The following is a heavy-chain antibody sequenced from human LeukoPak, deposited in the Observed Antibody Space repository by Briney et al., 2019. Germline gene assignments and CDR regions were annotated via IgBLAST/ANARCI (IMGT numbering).Heavy chain of an antibody. J-gene: IGHJ6*03. Sequence: GGSLRLSCAASGFTFSNYVMSWVRQAPGKGLEWVSAISGSGGSTYYADSVKGRFIISRDTSKSTLFLQMNSLRAEDTAVYYCAKSSTSSGFYYYYYYYMDVWGKGTTVTVSS. CDR1: GFTFSNYV. D-gene: IGHD2-2*01. CDR3: AKSSTSSGFYYYYYYYMDV. CDR2: ISGSGGST. V-gene: IGHV3-23*01.